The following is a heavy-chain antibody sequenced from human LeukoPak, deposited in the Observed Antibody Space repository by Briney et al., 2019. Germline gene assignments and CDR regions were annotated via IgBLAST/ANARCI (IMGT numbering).Heavy chain of an antibody. Sequence: GGSLRLSCAASGFTFSSYSMNWVRQAPGKGLEWVSSISTSSSYIYYADSLKGRFTISRDNAKNSLYLQMNSLRDEDTAVYSCARDGVRDGLYFDRWGQGTLVTVSS. J-gene: IGHJ4*02. V-gene: IGHV3-21*01. CDR1: GFTFSSYS. CDR3: ARDGVRDGLYFDR. CDR2: ISTSSSYI. D-gene: IGHD5-24*01.